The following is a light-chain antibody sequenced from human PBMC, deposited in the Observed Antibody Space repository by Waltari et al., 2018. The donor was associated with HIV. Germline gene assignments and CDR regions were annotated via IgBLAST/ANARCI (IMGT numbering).Light chain of an antibody. J-gene: IGKJ2*01. CDR1: QSVASNY. Sequence: PASVSGSPGQSITISCRASQSVASNYLAWYQQKLGQAPRLLVYGASSRATDIPARFSGSGSGTDFTLTISRLEPEDSAVYYCQQYGRSPYTFGQGTKLEIK. CDR3: QQYGRSPYT. V-gene: IGKV3-20*01. CDR2: GAS.